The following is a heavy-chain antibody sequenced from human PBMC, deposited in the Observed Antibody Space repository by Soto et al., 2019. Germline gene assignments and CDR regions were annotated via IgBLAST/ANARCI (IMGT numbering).Heavy chain of an antibody. CDR1: GGTFSSYA. CDR2: IIPIFGTA. CDR3: ARHVPAAGYYYGMDV. J-gene: IGHJ6*04. V-gene: IGHV1-69*12. D-gene: IGHD2-2*01. Sequence: QVQLVQSGAEVKKPGSSVKVSCKASGGTFSSYAISWVRQAPGQGLEWMGGIIPIFGTANYAQKFQGRVTITADESTSTAYMEMSSRRSKDPAVYYCARHVPAAGYYYGMDVWGKGTTVNVSS.